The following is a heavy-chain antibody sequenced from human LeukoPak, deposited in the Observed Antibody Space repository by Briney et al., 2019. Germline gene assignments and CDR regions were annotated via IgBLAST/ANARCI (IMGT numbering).Heavy chain of an antibody. CDR2: ISGSGGST. CDR1: GFTFSSYG. D-gene: IGHD6-19*01. V-gene: IGHV3-23*01. CDR3: AKEVRLSSSGWPDAFDI. J-gene: IGHJ3*02. Sequence: PGGTLRLSCAASGFTFSSYGMSWVRQAPGKGLEWVSAISGSGGSTYYADSVKGRFTISRDNSKNTLYLQMNSLRAEDTAVYYCAKEVRLSSSGWPDAFDIWGQGTMVTVSS.